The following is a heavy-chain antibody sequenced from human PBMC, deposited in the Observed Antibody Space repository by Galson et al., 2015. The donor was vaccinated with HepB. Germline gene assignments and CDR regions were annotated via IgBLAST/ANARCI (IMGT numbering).Heavy chain of an antibody. CDR1: GFTVSSNY. V-gene: IGHV3-53*01. J-gene: IGHJ4*02. CDR2: IYTGGST. D-gene: IGHD2/OR15-2a*01. CDR3: AREPFTGGYYFDY. Sequence: LSLSCAASGFTVSSNYMSWVRQAPGQGLEWVSVIYTGGSTYYADSVKGRFTISRDNSKNTLYLQMNSLRAEDTAVYYCAREPFTGGYYFDYWCQGTLVTVSS.